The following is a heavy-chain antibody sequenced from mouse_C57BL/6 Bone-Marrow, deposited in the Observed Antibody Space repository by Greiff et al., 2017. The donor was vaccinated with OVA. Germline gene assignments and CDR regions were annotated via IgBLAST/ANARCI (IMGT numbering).Heavy chain of an antibody. Sequence: VMLVESGPGLVAPSQSLSITCTVSGFSLTSYGVHWVRQPPGKGLEWLVVIWSDGSTTYNSALKSRLSISKDNSKSQVFLKMNSLQTDDTAMYYCARHGGGHYDYYAMDYWGQGTSVTVSS. D-gene: IGHD1-1*01. CDR3: ARHGGGHYDYYAMDY. V-gene: IGHV2-6-1*01. CDR1: GFSLTSYG. J-gene: IGHJ4*01. CDR2: IWSDGST.